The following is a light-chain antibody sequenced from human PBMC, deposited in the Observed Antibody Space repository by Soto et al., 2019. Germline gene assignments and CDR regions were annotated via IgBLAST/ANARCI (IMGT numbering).Light chain of an antibody. J-gene: IGKJ5*01. CDR1: HSLNTD. V-gene: IGKV3-15*01. Sequence: EILMTQSPASLSVSPGETATLDCRASHSLNTDLAWYQQKPGQAPRLLLYGASTRATGVPPRFSGGGSGTEFTLTISSLQSEDSAIYYCQQYKSWPPITFGQGTRLEIK. CDR3: QQYKSWPPIT. CDR2: GAS.